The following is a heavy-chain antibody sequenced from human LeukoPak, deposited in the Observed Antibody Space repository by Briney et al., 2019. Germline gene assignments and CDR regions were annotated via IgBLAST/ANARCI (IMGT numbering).Heavy chain of an antibody. Sequence: SETLSLTCTVSGGSISSSSYYWGWIRQPPGKGLEWIGSIYYSGSTYYNPSLKSRVTISVDTSKNQFSLKLSSVTAADTAVYYCARHFTPEYLNYMDVWGKGTTVTISS. D-gene: IGHD6-6*01. CDR1: GGSISSSSYY. CDR3: ARHFTPEYLNYMDV. J-gene: IGHJ6*03. CDR2: IYYSGST. V-gene: IGHV4-39*01.